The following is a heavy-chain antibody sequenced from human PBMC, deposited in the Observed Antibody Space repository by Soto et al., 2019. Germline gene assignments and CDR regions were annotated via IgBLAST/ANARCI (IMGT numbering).Heavy chain of an antibody. D-gene: IGHD2-2*01. Sequence: PGGSLRLSCSASGFTFSDENMSWVRQVPGKGLEWVSGISGGGSYIFYADSVQGRFSISRHNPKNSLFLEMNCLRVEDTAVYYCARDSDCHSTSCFFPPHVWGQGTTVTVSS. CDR3: ARDSDCHSTSCFFPPHV. CDR2: ISGGGSYI. CDR1: GFTFSDEN. J-gene: IGHJ6*02. V-gene: IGHV3-21*06.